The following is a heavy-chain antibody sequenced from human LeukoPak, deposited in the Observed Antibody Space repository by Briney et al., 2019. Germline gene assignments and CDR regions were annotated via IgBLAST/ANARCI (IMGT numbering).Heavy chain of an antibody. V-gene: IGHV2-5*02. J-gene: IGHJ4*02. CDR1: GFSLSTSGVG. CDR2: IYWDDDK. D-gene: IGHD3-22*01. CDR3: AHRRSDYYDSSGYYYVRGPFDY. Sequence: SGPTLVEPTQTLTLTCTFSGFSLSTSGVGVGWIRQPPGKALEWLALIYWDDDKRYSPSLKSRLTITKDTSKNQVVLTMTNMDPVDTATYYCAHRRSDYYDSSGYYYVRGPFDYWGQGTLVTVSS.